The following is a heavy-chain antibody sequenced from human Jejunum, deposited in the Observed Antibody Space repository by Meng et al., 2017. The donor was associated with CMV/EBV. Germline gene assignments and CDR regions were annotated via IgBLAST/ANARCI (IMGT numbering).Heavy chain of an antibody. CDR1: TYY. Sequence: TYYWGWIRQPPGRGLEWIASIYYGGSTYYSPSLKSRVTISVDTSKNQFSLSLSSVTAADTAVYYCARDRVHFSDDYYYYGMDVWGLGTTVTVSS. CDR3: ARDRVHFSDDYYYYGMDV. D-gene: IGHD1-1*01. V-gene: IGHV4-39*07. CDR2: IYYGGST. J-gene: IGHJ6*02.